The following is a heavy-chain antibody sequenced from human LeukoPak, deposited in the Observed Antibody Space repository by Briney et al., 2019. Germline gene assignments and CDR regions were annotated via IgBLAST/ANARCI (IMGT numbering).Heavy chain of an antibody. CDR3: ASDFSGSYGTDY. J-gene: IGHJ4*02. Sequence: GRSLRLSCAASGFTFSSYGMHWVRQAPGKGLEWVAVIWYDGSNKYYADSVKGRFTISRDNSKNTLYLQMNSLRAEDTAVYYRASDFSGSYGTDYWGQGTLVTVSS. CDR1: GFTFSSYG. CDR2: IWYDGSNK. D-gene: IGHD1-26*01. V-gene: IGHV3-33*01.